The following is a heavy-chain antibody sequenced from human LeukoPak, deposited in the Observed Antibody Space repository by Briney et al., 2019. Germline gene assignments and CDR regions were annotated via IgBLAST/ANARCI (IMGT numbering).Heavy chain of an antibody. Sequence: GESLKISCKGSGYSFTSYWISWVRQMPGKGLEWMGRIDPSDSYTNYSPSFQGHVTISADKSISTAYLQWSSLKAPDTAMYYCATQDYYGAGSYYHNWFDPWGQGTLVTVSS. CDR3: ATQDYYGAGSYYHNWFDP. CDR2: IDPSDSYT. CDR1: GYSFTSYW. D-gene: IGHD3-10*01. V-gene: IGHV5-10-1*01. J-gene: IGHJ5*02.